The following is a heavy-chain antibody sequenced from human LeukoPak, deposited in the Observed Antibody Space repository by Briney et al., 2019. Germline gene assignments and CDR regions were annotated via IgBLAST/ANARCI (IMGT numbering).Heavy chain of an antibody. D-gene: IGHD3-22*01. V-gene: IGHV3-11*01. CDR1: GFTFSDYY. CDR2: ISSSGSTI. Sequence: PGGSLRLSCAASGFTFSDYYMSWIRQAPGKGLEWVSYISSSGSTIYYADSVKGRFTISRDNAKNSLYLQMNSLRAEDTAVYYCARDDYYDSTPPFDIWGQGTMVTVSS. CDR3: ARDDYYDSTPPFDI. J-gene: IGHJ3*02.